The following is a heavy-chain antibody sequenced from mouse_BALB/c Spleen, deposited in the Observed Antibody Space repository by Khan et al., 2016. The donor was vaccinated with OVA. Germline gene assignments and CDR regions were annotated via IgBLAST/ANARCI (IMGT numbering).Heavy chain of an antibody. CDR1: GFSLTGYG. D-gene: IGHD2-4*01. V-gene: IGHV2-6-7*01. CDR2: IWGDGST. J-gene: IGHJ4*01. CDR3: ARGTDDYALYAMDY. Sequence: VQLKESGPGLVALSQSLSITCTVSGFSLTGYGVNWVRQPPGKGLEWLGMIWGDGSTDYNSALKSRLSISKDNSKSQVFLKMNSLQTDDTARYYCARGTDDYALYAMDYWGQGTSGTVSS.